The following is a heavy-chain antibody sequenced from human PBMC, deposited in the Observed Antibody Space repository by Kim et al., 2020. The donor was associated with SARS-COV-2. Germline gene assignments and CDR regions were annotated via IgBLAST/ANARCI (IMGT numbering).Heavy chain of an antibody. CDR2: IDWDDDK. D-gene: IGHD2-8*01. CDR1: GFSLSTRGMC. V-gene: IGHV2-70*11. CDR3: ARTSGKGYCTTNSCLRGGWFGP. Sequence: SGPTLVNPTQTLTLTCTFSGFSLSTRGMCVSWLRQPPGRALEWLARIDWDDDKYYNTSLKTRLTISKDTPKNQVVLTMTNLDPVDTATYYCARTSGKGYCTTNSCLRGGWFGPWGQGTLVTVSS. J-gene: IGHJ5*02.